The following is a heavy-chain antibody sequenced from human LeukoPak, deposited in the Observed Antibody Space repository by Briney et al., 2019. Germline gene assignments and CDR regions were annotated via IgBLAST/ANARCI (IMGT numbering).Heavy chain of an antibody. CDR1: GFTFSSYE. D-gene: IGHD4-17*01. CDR2: ISSSGSII. Sequence: GGSLRLSCAASGFTFSSYEMNWVRQAPGKGLEWVSYISSSGSIIYYADSVKGRFTISRDNAKNSLYLQMNSLKAEETAVYYCARDRLHYGEYEKTFDYWGQGTLVSVSS. J-gene: IGHJ4*02. CDR3: ARDRLHYGEYEKTFDY. V-gene: IGHV3-48*03.